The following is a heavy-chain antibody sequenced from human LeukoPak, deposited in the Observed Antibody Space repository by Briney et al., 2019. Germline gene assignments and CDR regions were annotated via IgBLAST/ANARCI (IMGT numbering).Heavy chain of an antibody. V-gene: IGHV3-23*01. CDR1: GFTFSSYA. CDR2: ISGSGGST. D-gene: IGHD3-16*02. CDR3: AKDQVPYDYVWGSYRLCDY. Sequence: GGSLRLSCAASGFTFSSYAMSWVRQAPGKGLEWVSAISGSGGSTYYADSVKGRLTISRDNSKNTLYLQMNSLRAEDTAVYYCAKDQVPYDYVWGSYRLCDYWGQGTLVTVSS. J-gene: IGHJ4*02.